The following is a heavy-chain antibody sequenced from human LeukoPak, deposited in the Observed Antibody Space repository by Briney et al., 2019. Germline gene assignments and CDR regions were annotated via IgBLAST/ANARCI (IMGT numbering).Heavy chain of an antibody. CDR1: GGSISSSSHY. CDR2: VYDGGST. D-gene: IGHD3-10*01. V-gene: IGHV4-39*01. J-gene: IGHJ4*02. Sequence: SETLSLTCTVFGGSISSSSHYWGWIRQPPGKGLDWIGTVYDGGSTYYNPSLKGRVTLFVDTSQNQFSLKLISVTAADTAVYYCARLPYYYGSGTFDSWGQGTLVTVSS. CDR3: ARLPYYYGSGTFDS.